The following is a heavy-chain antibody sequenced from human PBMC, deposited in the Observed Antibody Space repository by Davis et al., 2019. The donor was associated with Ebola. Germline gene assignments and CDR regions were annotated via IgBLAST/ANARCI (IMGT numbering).Heavy chain of an antibody. D-gene: IGHD3-3*01. CDR3: ARVDYDFWSGYYTYNWFDP. J-gene: IGHJ5*02. V-gene: IGHV4-59*08. Sequence: GSLRLSCTVSGGSISSYYWGWIRQPPGKGLEWIGDIYYSGSTHHNPSLKSRLSISIDTSKNQFSLRLSSVTAADTAVYYCARVDYDFWSGYYTYNWFDPWGQGTLVTVSS. CDR1: GGSISSYY. CDR2: IYYSGST.